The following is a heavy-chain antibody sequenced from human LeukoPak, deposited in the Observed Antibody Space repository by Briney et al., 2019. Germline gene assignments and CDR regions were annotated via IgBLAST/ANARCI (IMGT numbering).Heavy chain of an antibody. Sequence: ASVKVSCKASGGTFSSYAISWVRQAPGQGLEWMGGIIPIFGTANYAQKFQGRVTITTDESTSTAYMELSSLRSEDTAVYYCAREDLGKAAIALYSSSWYWFDPWGQGTLVTVSS. V-gene: IGHV1-69*05. CDR1: GGTFSSYA. CDR3: AREDLGKAAIALYSSSWYWFDP. CDR2: IIPIFGTA. D-gene: IGHD6-13*01. J-gene: IGHJ5*02.